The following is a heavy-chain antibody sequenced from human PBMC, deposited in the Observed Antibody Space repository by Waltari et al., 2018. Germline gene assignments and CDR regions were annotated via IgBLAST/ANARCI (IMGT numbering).Heavy chain of an antibody. Sequence: EVQLVESGGGLVKPGGSLRLSCAASGFTFSHAWMTWVRQAPGKGVEWVGRIRTKTEGATTDYTAPVKGRFTISRDDSENTLYLQMNSLKIEDTAVYYCTTGAYCSGDCYSAQFDYWGQGTLVTVSS. V-gene: IGHV3-15*01. CDR1: GFTFSHAW. D-gene: IGHD2-21*01. CDR2: IRTKTEGATT. CDR3: TTGAYCSGDCYSAQFDY. J-gene: IGHJ4*02.